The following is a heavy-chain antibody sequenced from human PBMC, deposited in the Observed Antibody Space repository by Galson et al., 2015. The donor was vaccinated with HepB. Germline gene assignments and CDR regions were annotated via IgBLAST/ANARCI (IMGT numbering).Heavy chain of an antibody. CDR2: ISSSGTYT. J-gene: IGHJ4*02. Sequence: SLRLSCAASGFTFSRYGMIWVRQAPGKGLEWVSSISSSGTYTFYADSVKGRFTISRDNAKKSLYLQMNSLRAEDTALYYCARVHDSPDYWGQGTLVTVSS. CDR3: ARVHDSPDY. V-gene: IGHV3-21*01. CDR1: GFTFSRYG. D-gene: IGHD1-1*01.